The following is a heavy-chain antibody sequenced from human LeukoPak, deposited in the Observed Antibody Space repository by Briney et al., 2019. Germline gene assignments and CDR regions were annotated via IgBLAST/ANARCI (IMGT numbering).Heavy chain of an antibody. V-gene: IGHV3-48*01. CDR1: GFTFSSSS. CDR3: ARHLPFDC. CDR2: ISTSGGTI. J-gene: IGHJ4*02. Sequence: PGGSLRLSCAASGFTFSSSSMNWVRQAPEKGLEWVSYISTSGGTIYYADSVKGRFTISRDNAKNSLYLQMDSLRAEDTAVYYCARHLPFDCWGQGTLVTVSS.